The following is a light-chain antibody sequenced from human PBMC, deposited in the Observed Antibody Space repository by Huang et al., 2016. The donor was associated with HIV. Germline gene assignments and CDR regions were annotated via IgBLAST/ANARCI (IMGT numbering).Light chain of an antibody. V-gene: IGKV3-15*01. J-gene: IGKJ2*01. CDR3: QQSHDWPPYT. CDR2: GAS. Sequence: EIVMTQSTVTLSVSPGESATLSCRASQSVSSNLAWYQQKPGQAPRLLIYGASTRATGIPARFSGSGSGTEFTLTISNLQSEDFAVYYCQQSHDWPPYTFGQGTKLEIK. CDR1: QSVSSN.